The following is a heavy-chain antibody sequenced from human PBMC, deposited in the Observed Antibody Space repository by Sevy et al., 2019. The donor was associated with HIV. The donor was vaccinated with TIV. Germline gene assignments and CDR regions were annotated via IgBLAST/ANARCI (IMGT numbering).Heavy chain of an antibody. J-gene: IGHJ6*02. Sequence: GESLKISCKTSGFTFTVYWIGWVRQMPGKGLEWMGIIYAGDSDSRYSPSFRGQVTISADKSTSTAYLQWSSLKASDTAMYYCARSRGDFLPPYYFQYYGMDVWGQGTTVTVSS. CDR1: GFTFTVYW. CDR2: IYAGDSDS. V-gene: IGHV5-51*01. D-gene: IGHD3-10*01. CDR3: ARSRGDFLPPYYFQYYGMDV.